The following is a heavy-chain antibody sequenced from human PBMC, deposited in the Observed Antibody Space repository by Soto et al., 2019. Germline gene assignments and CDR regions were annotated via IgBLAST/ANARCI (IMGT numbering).Heavy chain of an antibody. D-gene: IGHD2-2*01. V-gene: IGHV3-30*18. CDR3: AKAMNRELASAAMSYYYDMDV. CDR1: GFTFSRYG. CDR2: ISYDGSNN. Sequence: GSLRLACSDSGFTFSRYGMHWAGQALGKGLEWVAHISYDGSNNNYVDSVKGRFTISRDNSKNTLYLQMNSLRAEDTAVYYCAKAMNRELASAAMSYYYDMDVWGQGT. J-gene: IGHJ6*02.